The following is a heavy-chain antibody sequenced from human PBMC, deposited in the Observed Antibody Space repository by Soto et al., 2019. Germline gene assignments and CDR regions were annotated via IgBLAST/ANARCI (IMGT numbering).Heavy chain of an antibody. D-gene: IGHD3-22*01. Sequence: ESGGGVVQPGRSLRLSCAASGFTFSSYAMHWVRQAPGKGLEWVAVISYDGSNKYYADSVKGRFTISRDNSKNTLYLQMNSLRAEDTAVYYCAREYYYDSSGYYRANYFDYWGQGTLVTVSS. CDR2: ISYDGSNK. CDR1: GFTFSSYA. V-gene: IGHV3-30-3*01. CDR3: AREYYYDSSGYYRANYFDY. J-gene: IGHJ4*02.